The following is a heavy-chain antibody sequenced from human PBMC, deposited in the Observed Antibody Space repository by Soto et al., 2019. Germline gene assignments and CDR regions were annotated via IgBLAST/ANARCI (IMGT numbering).Heavy chain of an antibody. J-gene: IGHJ5*02. Sequence: QVQLQQWGTGLLKPSETLSLTCSVSGGSFSGTYWSWIRQSPGKGLEWIGEIHHSGGTNYNPSLKSRVTISADTSKNQFSLHLTSVPAADTAVYYCARGGGGAPRFLQWLLFWFDPWGQGTLVTVSS. CDR1: GGSFSGTY. CDR2: IHHSGGT. V-gene: IGHV4-34*01. CDR3: ARGGGGAPRFLQWLLFWFDP. D-gene: IGHD3-3*01.